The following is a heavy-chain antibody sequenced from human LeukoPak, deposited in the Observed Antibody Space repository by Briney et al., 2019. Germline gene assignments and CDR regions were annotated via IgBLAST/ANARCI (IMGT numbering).Heavy chain of an antibody. D-gene: IGHD3-10*01. V-gene: IGHV1-18*01. CDR1: GYTFTSYG. CDR3: ARTHMVRGVIHYYYYYMDG. J-gene: IGHJ6*03. Sequence: ASVKVSCKASGYTFTSYGISWVRQAPGQGLEWMGWISAYNGNTNYAQKLQGRVTMTTDTSTSTAYMELRSLRSDDTAVYYCARTHMVRGVIHYYYYYMDGWGKGTTVTISS. CDR2: ISAYNGNT.